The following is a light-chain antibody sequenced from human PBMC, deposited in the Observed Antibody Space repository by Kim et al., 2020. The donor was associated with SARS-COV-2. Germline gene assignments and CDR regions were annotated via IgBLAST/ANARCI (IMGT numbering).Light chain of an antibody. Sequence: GKTVTVSCTGSSGSIARNYVQWYQQRPGSAPTIVIYGDNQRPSGVPDRFSGSIDSSSNSASLTISGLKTEDEADYYCQSYDSSNWVFGGGTQLTVL. V-gene: IGLV6-57*02. CDR2: GDN. CDR3: QSYDSSNWV. CDR1: SGSIARNY. J-gene: IGLJ3*02.